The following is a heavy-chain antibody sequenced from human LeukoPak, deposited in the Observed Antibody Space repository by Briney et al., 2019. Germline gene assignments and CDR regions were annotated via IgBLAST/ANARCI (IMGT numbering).Heavy chain of an antibody. CDR3: ARLPRDAFDI. J-gene: IGHJ3*02. D-gene: IGHD2-2*01. CDR2: IYYSGST. CDR1: GGSISSYY. Sequence: PSQTLSLTCTVSGGSISSYYWSWIRQPPGKGLEWIGYIYYSGSTNHNPSLKSRVTISVDTSKNQFSLKLSSVTAADTAVYYCARLPRDAFDIWGQGTMVTVSS. V-gene: IGHV4-59*01.